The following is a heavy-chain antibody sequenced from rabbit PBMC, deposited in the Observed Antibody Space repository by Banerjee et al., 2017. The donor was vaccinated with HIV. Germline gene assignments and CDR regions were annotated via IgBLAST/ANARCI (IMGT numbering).Heavy chain of an antibody. J-gene: IGHJ6*01. D-gene: IGHD6-1*01. CDR3: AGGYGTYDRYGMDL. CDR2: IYPGSGSA. V-gene: IGHV1S45*01. Sequence: EQLEESGGDLVQPEGSLTLTCKASGIDFSSYYYMCWVRQAPGKGLEWIAMIYPGSGSAYYASWVNGRFTISKTSSTTVTLQMTSLTAADTATYFCAGGYGTYDRYGMDLWGQGTLVTVS. CDR1: GIDFSSYYY.